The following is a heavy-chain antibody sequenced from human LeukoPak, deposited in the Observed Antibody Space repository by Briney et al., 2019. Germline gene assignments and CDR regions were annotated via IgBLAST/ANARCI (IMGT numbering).Heavy chain of an antibody. CDR1: GFTFSSYE. Sequence: GGSLRLSCAASGFTFSSYEMIWVRQAPGKGLEWVSYVSSSGSTIYYADSVKGRFTISRDNAKNSLYLQMNSLRAEDTAVYYCAELGITMIGGVWGKGTTVTISS. J-gene: IGHJ6*04. CDR3: AELGITMIGGV. CDR2: VSSSGSTI. D-gene: IGHD3-10*02. V-gene: IGHV3-48*03.